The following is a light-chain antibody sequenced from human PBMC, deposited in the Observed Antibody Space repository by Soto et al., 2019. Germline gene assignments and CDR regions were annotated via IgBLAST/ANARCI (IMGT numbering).Light chain of an antibody. V-gene: IGKV1-39*01. CDR2: GAS. CDR1: LTIGDS. J-gene: IGKJ1*01. Sequence: DIQMTQSPSSLSASVGDRVTITCRASLTIGDSLSWFQQKAGKPPTLLIYGASAFQSGVPARFSGSGSGTDFTLTISNMQREDFATYYCLQTYNLPRTFGQGTKVEFK. CDR3: LQTYNLPRT.